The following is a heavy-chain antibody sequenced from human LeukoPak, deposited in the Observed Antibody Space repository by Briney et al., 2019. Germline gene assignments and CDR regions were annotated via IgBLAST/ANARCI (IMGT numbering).Heavy chain of an antibody. J-gene: IGHJ3*02. CDR2: ISYSGST. Sequence: PSETLSLTCTVSGGSISSYYWSWIRQPPGKGLEWIGYISYSGSTNFNPSLKSRVTLSVDTSKNQFSLKLSSVTAADTAVYYCARDGTYGDAFDIWGQGIMVTVSS. CDR1: GGSISSYY. CDR3: ARDGTYGDAFDI. D-gene: IGHD1-26*01. V-gene: IGHV4-59*01.